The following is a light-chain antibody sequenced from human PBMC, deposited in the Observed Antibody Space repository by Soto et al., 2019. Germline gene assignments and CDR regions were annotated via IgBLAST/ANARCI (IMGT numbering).Light chain of an antibody. CDR2: AAS. J-gene: IGKJ1*01. Sequence: IQMTQSPSSLSASVGDRVTITCRASQTISTYLHWYQQKAGEAPKLLIYAASNLQGGVPSRVSGSGSGADFTLTINSLQPEDFATYYCQQGYSTPWAFGQGTKVDIK. V-gene: IGKV1-39*01. CDR1: QTISTY. CDR3: QQGYSTPWA.